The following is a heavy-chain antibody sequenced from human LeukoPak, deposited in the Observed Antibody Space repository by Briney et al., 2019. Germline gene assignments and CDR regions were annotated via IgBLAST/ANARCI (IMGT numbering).Heavy chain of an antibody. CDR3: ARDRGGYFDY. D-gene: IGHD3-10*01. CDR1: GGSISSGGYY. Sequence: SETLSLTCTVSGGSISSGGYYWSWIRQHPGKGLEWIGYIYYGGSTYYNPSLKSRVTISVDTSKNQFSLKLSSVTAADTAVYYCARDRGGYFDYWGQGTLVTVSS. J-gene: IGHJ4*02. CDR2: IYYGGST. V-gene: IGHV4-31*03.